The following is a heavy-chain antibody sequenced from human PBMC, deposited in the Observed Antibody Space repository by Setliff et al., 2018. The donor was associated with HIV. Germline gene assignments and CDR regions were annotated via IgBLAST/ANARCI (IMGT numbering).Heavy chain of an antibody. Sequence: ASVKVSCKASGYTFINYGISWVRQAPGQGLEWMGWISAYNGNTNYAQQLQGRVTMTTDTSTSTAYMELRSLRSDDTAVDYCARDGYYYDGSAYSTFDYWGQGTLVTVSS. V-gene: IGHV1-18*01. CDR3: ARDGYYYDGSAYSTFDY. CDR1: GYTFINYG. CDR2: ISAYNGNT. D-gene: IGHD3-22*01. J-gene: IGHJ4*02.